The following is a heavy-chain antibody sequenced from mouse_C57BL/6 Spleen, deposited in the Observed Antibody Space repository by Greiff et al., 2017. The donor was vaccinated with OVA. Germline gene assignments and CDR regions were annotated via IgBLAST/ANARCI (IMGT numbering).Heavy chain of an antibody. Sequence: EVQLQQSGPGLVKPSQSLSLTCSVTGYSITSGYYWNWIRQFPGNKLEWMGYISYDGSNNYNPSLKNLISITRDTSKNQFFLKLNSVTTEDTATYYCARHGTDAMDYWGQGTSVTVSS. CDR1: GYSITSGYY. CDR2: ISYDGSN. D-gene: IGHD4-1*01. V-gene: IGHV3-6*01. J-gene: IGHJ4*01. CDR3: ARHGTDAMDY.